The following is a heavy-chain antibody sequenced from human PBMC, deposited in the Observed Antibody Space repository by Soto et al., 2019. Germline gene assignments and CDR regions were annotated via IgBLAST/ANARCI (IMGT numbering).Heavy chain of an antibody. J-gene: IGHJ2*01. CDR1: GDTFTSYG. V-gene: IGHV1-18*01. Sequence: QVQLVQSGAEEKKPGASVKVFCKASGDTFTSYGVSWVRQAPGQGLEWRGWFSTYNGDTAYAQNLQGRVTMTTDTSTSTAYMELRSLRSDDTAVYSCESDQRVPLTAIRAFDLWGRGTLVTVAS. D-gene: IGHD2-21*02. CDR3: ESDQRVPLTAIRAFDL. CDR2: FSTYNGDT.